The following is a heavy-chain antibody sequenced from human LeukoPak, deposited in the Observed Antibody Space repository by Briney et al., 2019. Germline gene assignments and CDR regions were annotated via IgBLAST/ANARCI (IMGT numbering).Heavy chain of an antibody. V-gene: IGHV1-18*01. CDR2: ISAYNGNI. CDR1: GYTFTSYG. CDR3: ARIAAAEDFDY. J-gene: IGHJ4*02. Sequence: ASVKVSCKASGYTFTSYGISWVRQAPGQGLEWLGWISAYNGNINYAQKLQGRVTMTTDTSTSTAYMELRSLRSDDTAVYYCARIAAAEDFDYWGQGTLVTVSS. D-gene: IGHD6-13*01.